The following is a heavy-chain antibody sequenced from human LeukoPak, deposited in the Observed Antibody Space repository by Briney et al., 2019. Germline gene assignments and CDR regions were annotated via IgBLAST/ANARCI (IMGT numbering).Heavy chain of an antibody. J-gene: IGHJ6*04. D-gene: IGHD5-18*01. CDR1: GFTFSSYS. CDR2: ISSSSSTI. V-gene: IGHV3-48*01. Sequence: GGSLRLSCAASGFTFSSYSMNWVRQAPGKGLEWVSYISSSSSTIYYADSVEGRSTISRDNAKNSLYLQMNRLRAEDTAVYYCARGTASGDVWGKGTTVTVSS. CDR3: ARGTASGDV.